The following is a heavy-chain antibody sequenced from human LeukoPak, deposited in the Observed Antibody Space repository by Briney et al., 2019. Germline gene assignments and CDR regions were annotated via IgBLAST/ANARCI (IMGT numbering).Heavy chain of an antibody. CDR3: ARRGRWELRAHYY. V-gene: IGHV4-34*01. CDR1: DGSFSGYY. J-gene: IGHJ4*02. Sequence: SETLSLTCAVYDGSFSGYYWSWIRQPPGKGLQWIGEINHSGSTNYNPSLKSRVTISVDTSKNQFSLKLSSVTAADTAVYYCARRGRWELRAHYYWGQGTLVTVSS. CDR2: INHSGST. D-gene: IGHD1-26*01.